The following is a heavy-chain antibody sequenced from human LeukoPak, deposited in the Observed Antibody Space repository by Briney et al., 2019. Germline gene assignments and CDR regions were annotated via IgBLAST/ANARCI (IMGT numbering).Heavy chain of an antibody. V-gene: IGHV4-39*01. D-gene: IGHD3-10*01. CDR3: ARKSVSGNDY. J-gene: IGHJ4*02. CDR1: GGSISSSXYY. CDR2: IYYSGTT. Sequence: PSETXXLTXTXXGGSISSSXYYWGWIRQPPGKGLDWIGSIYYSGTTYYNPSLNSRVTISVDTSKNQFSLKLSSVTAADTAVYYCARKSVSGNDYWGQGTLVTVSS.